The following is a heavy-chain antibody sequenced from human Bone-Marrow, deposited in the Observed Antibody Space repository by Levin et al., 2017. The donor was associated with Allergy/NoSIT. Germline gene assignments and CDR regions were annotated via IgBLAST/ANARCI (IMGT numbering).Heavy chain of an antibody. D-gene: IGHD6-13*01. CDR1: GFTFSSYW. Sequence: GGSLRLSCAASGFTFSSYWMSWVRQAPGKGLEWVANIKQDGSEKYYVDSVKGRFTISRDNAKNSLYLQMNSLRAEDTAVYYCARIVAAAGTQGSFWFDPWGQGTLVTVSS. CDR2: IKQDGSEK. J-gene: IGHJ5*02. CDR3: ARIVAAAGTQGSFWFDP. V-gene: IGHV3-7*01.